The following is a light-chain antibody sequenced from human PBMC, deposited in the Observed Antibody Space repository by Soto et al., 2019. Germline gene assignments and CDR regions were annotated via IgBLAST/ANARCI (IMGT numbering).Light chain of an antibody. CDR1: SSDVGSSNF. Sequence: QSALTQPASVSGSPGQSITISCTGSSSDVGSSNFVSRYQQHPGKAPQFMFYEVNKRPPGISDRFSGSKSGNTASLTISGLQAEDEADYYCCSYAGTTSFVFGGGTKLTVL. V-gene: IGLV2-23*02. J-gene: IGLJ2*01. CDR3: CSYAGTTSFV. CDR2: EVN.